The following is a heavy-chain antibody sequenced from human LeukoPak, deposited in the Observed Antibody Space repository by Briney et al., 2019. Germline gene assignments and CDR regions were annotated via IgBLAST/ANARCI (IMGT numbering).Heavy chain of an antibody. CDR2: ISGSGGST. D-gene: IGHD1-1*01. CDR3: AKLGSGTTHYFDY. J-gene: IGHJ4*02. Sequence: GGSLRLSCAASGFTFSSYAMSWVRQAPGKGLEWVSAISGSGGSTYYADSVKGRFTISRDNSKNTLYLQMNSLRAGDTAVYYCAKLGSGTTHYFDYWGQGTLVTVSS. CDR1: GFTFSSYA. V-gene: IGHV3-23*01.